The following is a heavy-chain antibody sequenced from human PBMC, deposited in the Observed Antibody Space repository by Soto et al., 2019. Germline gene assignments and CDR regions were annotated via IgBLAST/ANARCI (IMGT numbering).Heavy chain of an antibody. J-gene: IGHJ4*02. Sequence: GASVKVSCKASGYTFTSYGISWVRQAPGQGLEWMGWISAYNGNTNYAQKLQGRVTMTTDTSTSTVYMELSSLRSEDTAVYYCARDGRSSYSSGWYYFDYWGQGTLVTVSS. V-gene: IGHV1-18*01. CDR1: GYTFTSYG. CDR2: ISAYNGNT. D-gene: IGHD6-19*01. CDR3: ARDGRSSYSSGWYYFDY.